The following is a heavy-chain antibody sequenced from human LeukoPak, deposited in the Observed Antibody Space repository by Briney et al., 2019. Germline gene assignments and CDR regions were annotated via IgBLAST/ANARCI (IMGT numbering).Heavy chain of an antibody. D-gene: IGHD3-9*01. CDR3: ARDSAGHRYFDWLPQPGGYFDY. J-gene: IGHJ4*02. Sequence: GGSLRLSCAASGFTFSSYWMSWVRQAPGKGLEWVANIKQDGSEKYYVDSVKGRFTISRDNAKNSLYLQMNSLRAEDTAVYYCARDSAGHRYFDWLPQPGGYFDYWGQGTLVTVSS. V-gene: IGHV3-7*03. CDR1: GFTFSSYW. CDR2: IKQDGSEK.